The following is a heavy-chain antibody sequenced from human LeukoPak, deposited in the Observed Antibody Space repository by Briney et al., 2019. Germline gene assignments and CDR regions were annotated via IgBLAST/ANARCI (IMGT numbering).Heavy chain of an antibody. CDR2: FDPEDGET. CDR1: GYTLTELS. Sequence: ASVKVSCKVSGYTLTELSMHWVRQAPGKGLEWMGGFDPEDGETIYAQKFQGRVTMTEDTSTDTAYMELSSLRSEDTAVYYCATAQYNWNSWGYFDYWGQGTLVTVSS. V-gene: IGHV1-24*01. J-gene: IGHJ4*02. D-gene: IGHD1-7*01. CDR3: ATAQYNWNSWGYFDY.